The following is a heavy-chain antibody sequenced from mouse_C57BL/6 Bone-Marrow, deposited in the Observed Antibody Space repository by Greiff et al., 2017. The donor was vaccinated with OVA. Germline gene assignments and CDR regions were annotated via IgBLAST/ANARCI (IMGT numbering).Heavy chain of an antibody. J-gene: IGHJ2*01. Sequence: QVQLQQPGAELVKPGASVKLSCKASGYTFTSYWMQWVKQRPGQGLEWIGEIDPSDSYTNYNQKFKGKATLTVDTSSSTAYMQLSSLTSEDSAVYYCARWGFLITTVVAGDYWGQGTTLTVSS. CDR3: ARWGFLITTVVAGDY. CDR2: IDPSDSYT. CDR1: GYTFTSYW. D-gene: IGHD1-1*01. V-gene: IGHV1-50*01.